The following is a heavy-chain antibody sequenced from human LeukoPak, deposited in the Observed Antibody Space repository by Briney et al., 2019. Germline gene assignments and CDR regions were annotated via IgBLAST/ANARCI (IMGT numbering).Heavy chain of an antibody. V-gene: IGHV1-18*01. CDR1: GYTFTSYG. J-gene: IGHJ5*02. Sequence: GASVKVSCKASGYTFTSYGISWVRQAPGQGLEWMGWISAYNGNTNYAQKLQGRVTMTTDTSTSTAYMELRSLRSDDPAVYYCARDRGLLWFGELSFDPWGQGTLVTVSS. D-gene: IGHD3-10*01. CDR2: ISAYNGNT. CDR3: ARDRGLLWFGELSFDP.